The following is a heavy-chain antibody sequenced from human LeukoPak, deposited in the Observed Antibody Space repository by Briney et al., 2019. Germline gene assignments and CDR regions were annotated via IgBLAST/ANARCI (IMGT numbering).Heavy chain of an antibody. CDR2: IKPNSGDT. CDR1: GYTFTGYY. V-gene: IGHV1-2*02. D-gene: IGHD4-17*01. J-gene: IGHJ4*02. CDR3: ARDRTTVTIFDS. Sequence: ASVKVSCKASGYTFTGYYIHWIRQVPGQGLEWMGWIKPNSGDTNYAQSFQGRVTMTRDMSINTAYMELSRLKSDDTAMYYCARDRTTVTIFDSWGQGTLVTVSS.